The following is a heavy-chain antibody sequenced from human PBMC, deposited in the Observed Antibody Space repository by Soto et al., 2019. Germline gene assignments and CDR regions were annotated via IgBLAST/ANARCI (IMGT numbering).Heavy chain of an antibody. CDR3: ARDRNYYDSSAQEGYFDY. CDR2: IIPIFGTA. J-gene: IGHJ4*02. Sequence: GPPVKVSCKASGGTFSSYAISWVRQAPGQGLEWMGGIIPIFGTANYAQKFQGRVTITADESTSTAYMELSSLRSEDMAVYYCARDRNYYDSSAQEGYFDYWGQGTLVTVSS. V-gene: IGHV1-69*13. D-gene: IGHD3-22*01. CDR1: GGTFSSYA.